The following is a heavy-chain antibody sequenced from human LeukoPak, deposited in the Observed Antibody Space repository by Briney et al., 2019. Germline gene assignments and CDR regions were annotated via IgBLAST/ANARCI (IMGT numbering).Heavy chain of an antibody. CDR3: ARDGYNFFDY. CDR2: ISSSSYI. D-gene: IGHD5-24*01. V-gene: IGHV3-21*01. J-gene: IGHJ4*02. Sequence: GGSLRLSCAASGFTFSSYSMNWVRRAPGKGLEWVSSISSSSYISYADSVKGRFTISRDNAKNSLYLQMNSLRAEDTAVYFCARDGYNFFDYWGQGTLVTVSS. CDR1: GFTFSSYS.